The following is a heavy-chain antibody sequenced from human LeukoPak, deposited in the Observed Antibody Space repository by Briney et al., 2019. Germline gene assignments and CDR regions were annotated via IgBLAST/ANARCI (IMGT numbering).Heavy chain of an antibody. V-gene: IGHV4-59*08. J-gene: IGHJ5*02. Sequence: SETLSLTCTVSGGSISSYYWSWIRQPPGKGLEWIGYIYYSGSTNYNPSLKSRVTISVDTSKNQFSLKLRSLTAADTAVYYCATHVGYGNNWFEPWGQGTLVTVSS. CDR2: IYYSGST. CDR1: GGSISSYY. D-gene: IGHD5-18*01. CDR3: ATHVGYGNNWFEP.